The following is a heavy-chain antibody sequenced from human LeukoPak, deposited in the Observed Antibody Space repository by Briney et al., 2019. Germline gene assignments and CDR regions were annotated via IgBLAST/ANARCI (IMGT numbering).Heavy chain of an antibody. J-gene: IGHJ4*02. V-gene: IGHV3-66*01. CDR1: GFTVSSNY. CDR2: IYSGGST. Sequence: PGGSLRLSCAASGFTVSSNYMSWVRQAPGKGLEWVSVIYSGGSTYYADSVKGRFTISRDNSKNTLYLQMNSLRAEDTAVYYCAKAMVIRVFDYWGQGTLVTVSS. CDR3: AKAMVIRVFDY. D-gene: IGHD5-18*01.